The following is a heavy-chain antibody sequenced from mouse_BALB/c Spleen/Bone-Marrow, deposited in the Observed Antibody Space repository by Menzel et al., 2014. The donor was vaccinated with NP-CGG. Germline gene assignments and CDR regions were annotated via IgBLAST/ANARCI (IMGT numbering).Heavy chain of an antibody. D-gene: IGHD3-3*01. CDR2: IYPGDGDT. CDR1: GYAFSSSW. CDR3: EREGRAGGED. Sequence: QVQLQQSGPELVKPGASVKISCKASGYAFSSSWLNWVPPRPGQGLEWIGRIYPGDGDTNYNGKFKGKATLTADKSSSTAYMQLSSRTAGEEEVYGWEREGRAGGEDWGQGTLVKVS. V-gene: IGHV1-82*01. J-gene: IGHJ3*01.